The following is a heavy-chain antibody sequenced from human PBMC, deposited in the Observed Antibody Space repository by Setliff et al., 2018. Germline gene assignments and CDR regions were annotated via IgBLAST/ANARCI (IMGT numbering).Heavy chain of an antibody. D-gene: IGHD1-26*01. Sequence: PGESLKISCKGSGYRFTNYWIGWVRQMPGKGLEWMGIIYPGDSDTKYSPSFQGLVTMTRDTSINTAYMELGSLTSDDTAFYYCVRSGKFGMRFWFDQWGQGTLVTVSS. CDR3: VRSGKFGMRFWFDQ. J-gene: IGHJ5*02. V-gene: IGHV5-51*01. CDR2: IYPGDSDT. CDR1: GYRFTNYW.